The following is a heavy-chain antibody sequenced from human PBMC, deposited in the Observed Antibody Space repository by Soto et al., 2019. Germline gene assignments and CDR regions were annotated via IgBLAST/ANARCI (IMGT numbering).Heavy chain of an antibody. CDR2: IRSSGSTI. CDR1: GFTFSDYY. V-gene: IGHV3-11*01. J-gene: IGHJ4*02. CDR3: ARSPPLWRVFTYYFDY. Sequence: QVQLVESGGGLVNPGGSLRLSCAASGFTFSDYYMSWIRQAPGKGLEWVSYIRSSGSTIYYADSVKGRFTSSRDNAKNSLYLQMNSLRAEDTAVYYCARSPPLWRVFTYYFDYWGQGTLVTVSS. D-gene: IGHD3-10*01.